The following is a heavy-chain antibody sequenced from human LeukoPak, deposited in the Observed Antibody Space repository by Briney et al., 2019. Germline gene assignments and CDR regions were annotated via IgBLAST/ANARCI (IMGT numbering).Heavy chain of an antibody. Sequence: PGRSLRLSCAASGFTFSSHGMHWVRQAPGKGLEWVAVISYDGSNKYYADSVKGRFTISRDNSKNTLYQQMNSLRAEDTAVYYCAKDDRREYYYGSGSYYPLFDYWGQGTLVTVSS. J-gene: IGHJ4*02. V-gene: IGHV3-30*18. CDR1: GFTFSSHG. D-gene: IGHD3-10*01. CDR2: ISYDGSNK. CDR3: AKDDRREYYYGSGSYYPLFDY.